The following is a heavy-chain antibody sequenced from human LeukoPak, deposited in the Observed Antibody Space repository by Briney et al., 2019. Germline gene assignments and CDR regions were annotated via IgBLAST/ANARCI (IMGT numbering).Heavy chain of an antibody. V-gene: IGHV1-46*01. CDR3: ARDSGMVRRNVDY. D-gene: IGHD3-10*01. Sequence: ASVKVSCTSSGYTFTSYYMYWVRQAPGQGLEWMGIINPSGGSTSYAQKFQGRVTMTRDTSTSTVYMELSSLRSEDTAVYYCARDSGMVRRNVDYWGQGTLVTVSS. CDR2: INPSGGST. CDR1: GYTFTSYY. J-gene: IGHJ4*02.